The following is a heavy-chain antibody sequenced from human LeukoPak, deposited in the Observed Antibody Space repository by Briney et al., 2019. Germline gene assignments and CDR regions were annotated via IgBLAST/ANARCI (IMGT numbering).Heavy chain of an antibody. V-gene: IGHV3-23*01. Sequence: GGSLRLSCAASGFTFSSYAMSWVRQAPGKGLEWVSAISGSGGSTYYADSVKGRFTISRDNSKNTLYLQMNSLRAEDTAVYYCAKGHSGYDYARDFDYWGQGTLATVSS. CDR1: GFTFSSYA. J-gene: IGHJ4*02. CDR2: ISGSGGST. CDR3: AKGHSGYDYARDFDY. D-gene: IGHD5-12*01.